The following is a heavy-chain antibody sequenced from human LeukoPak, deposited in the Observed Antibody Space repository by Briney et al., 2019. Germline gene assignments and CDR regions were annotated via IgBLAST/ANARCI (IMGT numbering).Heavy chain of an antibody. CDR2: IYPGDSGT. V-gene: IGHV5-51*01. J-gene: IGHJ3*02. Sequence: GESLKISCKGSGYSFTIYWIGWVRQMPGKGLEWMGIIYPGDSGTRYSPSFQGQVTISADKAISTACLQWSSLKASDTAMYYCARRKDSSGWRDIFDMWGQGTMVTVSS. D-gene: IGHD6-19*01. CDR3: ARRKDSSGWRDIFDM. CDR1: GYSFTIYW.